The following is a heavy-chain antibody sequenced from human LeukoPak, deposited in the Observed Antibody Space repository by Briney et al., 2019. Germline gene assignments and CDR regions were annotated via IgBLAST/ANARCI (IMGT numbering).Heavy chain of an antibody. V-gene: IGHV3-48*01. J-gene: IGHJ4*02. Sequence: PGGSLRLSCAASGFTFSSYSMNWVRQAPGKGLEWVSYISSSSSTIYYADSVKGRFTISRDNAKNSLYLQMNSLRAEDTAVYYCARDGFPISDGDYPWFDYWGQGTLVTVSS. CDR1: GFTFSSYS. CDR2: ISSSSSTI. CDR3: ARDGFPISDGDYPWFDY. D-gene: IGHD4-17*01.